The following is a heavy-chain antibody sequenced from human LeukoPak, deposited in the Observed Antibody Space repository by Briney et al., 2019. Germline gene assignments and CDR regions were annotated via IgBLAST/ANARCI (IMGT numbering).Heavy chain of an antibody. CDR1: GYTLTELS. Sequence: ASVKVSCKVSGYTLTELSMHWVRQAPGKGLEWMGGFDPEDGETIYAQKFQGRVTMTEDTSTDAAYMELSSLRSEDTAVYYCATRAYFSGWSRYYYYGMDVWGQGTTVTVSS. J-gene: IGHJ6*02. CDR2: FDPEDGET. D-gene: IGHD6-19*01. CDR3: ATRAYFSGWSRYYYYGMDV. V-gene: IGHV1-24*01.